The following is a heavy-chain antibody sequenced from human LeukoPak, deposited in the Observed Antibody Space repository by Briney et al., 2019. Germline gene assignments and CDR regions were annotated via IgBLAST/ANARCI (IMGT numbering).Heavy chain of an antibody. D-gene: IGHD3-10*01. V-gene: IGHV4-4*02. J-gene: IGHJ5*02. CDR2: IYHSGST. Sequence: SGTLSLTCAVSGGSISSSNWWSWVRQPPGKGLEWIGEIYHSGSTNYNPSLKSRVTISVDKSKNQFSLKLSSVTAADTAVYYCARDGVHYYGSGPHPDPWGQGTLVTVSS. CDR1: GGSISSSNW. CDR3: ARDGVHYYGSGPHPDP.